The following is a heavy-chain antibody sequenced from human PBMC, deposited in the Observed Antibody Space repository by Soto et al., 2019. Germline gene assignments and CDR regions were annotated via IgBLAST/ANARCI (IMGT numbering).Heavy chain of an antibody. CDR2: ISAYNGNT. Sequence: ASVKVSCKASGYTFTSYGISWVRQAPGQGLEWMGWISAYNGNTNYAQKLQGRVTMTTDTSTSTAYMELRSLRSDDTAVYYCASGAALYSSSAPYFDYWGQGTLVTVSS. J-gene: IGHJ4*02. CDR1: GYTFTSYG. D-gene: IGHD6-6*01. V-gene: IGHV1-18*01. CDR3: ASGAALYSSSAPYFDY.